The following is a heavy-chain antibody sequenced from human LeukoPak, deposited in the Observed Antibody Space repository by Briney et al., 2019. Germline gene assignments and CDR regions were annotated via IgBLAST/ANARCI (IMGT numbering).Heavy chain of an antibody. CDR2: IYPGDSDT. CDR3: ARRGCGGDGYCDAFDI. J-gene: IGHJ3*02. Sequence: GESLKVSCKGSGYSFTSYWIGWVRQMPGKGLEWMGIIYPGDSDTRYSPSFQGQVTISADKSISTAYLQWSSVKASDTAMYYCARRGCGGDGYCDAFDIWGQGTMVTVSS. CDR1: GYSFTSYW. V-gene: IGHV5-51*01. D-gene: IGHD5-24*01.